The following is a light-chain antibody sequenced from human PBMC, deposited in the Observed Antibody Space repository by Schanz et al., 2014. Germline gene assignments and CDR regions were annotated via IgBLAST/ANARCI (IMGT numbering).Light chain of an antibody. CDR3: VLHMGSGIWL. V-gene: IGLV8-61*01. CDR1: SASVSTAYY. CDR2: NTN. Sequence: QTVVTQEPSLTVSPGGTVTLTCGLSSASVSTAYYPSWYQQTPGQAPRTLIYNTNTRSSGVPDRFSGSILGNKAALTITGAQADDESDYYCVLHMGSGIWLFGGGTKLTVL. J-gene: IGLJ3*02.